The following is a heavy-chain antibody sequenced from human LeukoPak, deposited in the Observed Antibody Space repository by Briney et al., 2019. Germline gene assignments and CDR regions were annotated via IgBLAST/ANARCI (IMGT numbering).Heavy chain of an antibody. Sequence: GGSLRLSCAASGFTFDDFAMHWVRQAPGKGLEWVSGISWNTGTINYVDSVKGRFTISRDNAKNSLYLQMNSLRPEDTAFYYCARDVAGRCPVYYFDYWGQGTLVTVSS. CDR1: GFTFDDFA. D-gene: IGHD6-13*01. V-gene: IGHV3-9*01. CDR2: ISWNTGTI. CDR3: ARDVAGRCPVYYFDY. J-gene: IGHJ4*02.